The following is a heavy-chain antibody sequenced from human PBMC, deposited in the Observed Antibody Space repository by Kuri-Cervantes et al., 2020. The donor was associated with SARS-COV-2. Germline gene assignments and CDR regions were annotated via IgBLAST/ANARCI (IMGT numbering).Heavy chain of an antibody. CDR3: ARDSAGYYYDSSGYYSLYYYGMDV. V-gene: IGHV3-7*05. J-gene: IGHJ6*02. Sequence: ETLSLTCAASGFTFSSYWMSWVRQAPGKGLEWVANIKQDGSEKYYVDSVKGRFTISRDNAKNSLYLQMNSLRAEDTAVYYCARDSAGYYYDSSGYYSLYYYGMDVWGQGTTVTVSS. D-gene: IGHD3-22*01. CDR1: GFTFSSYW. CDR2: IKQDGSEK.